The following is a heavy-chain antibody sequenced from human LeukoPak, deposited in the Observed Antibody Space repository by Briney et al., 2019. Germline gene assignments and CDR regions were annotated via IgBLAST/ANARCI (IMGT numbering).Heavy chain of an antibody. D-gene: IGHD3/OR15-3a*01. CDR2: IHPDGNEK. Sequence: PGGSLRLSXAASGFTFSTYWMSWVRQAPGKGLEWVTNIHPDGNEKYYVDSVKGRFTISRDNVKNSLYLQMNSLRVEDTAVYYCARGDDFSGDHWGQGTLVTVSS. CDR1: GFTFSTYW. V-gene: IGHV3-7*04. J-gene: IGHJ4*02. CDR3: ARGDDFSGDH.